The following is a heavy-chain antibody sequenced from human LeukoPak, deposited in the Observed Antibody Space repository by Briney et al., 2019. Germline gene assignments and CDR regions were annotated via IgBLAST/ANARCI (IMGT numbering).Heavy chain of an antibody. CDR2: IYHSGST. CDR1: GGSISSSNW. V-gene: IGHV4-4*02. D-gene: IGHD2-15*01. Sequence: SETLSLTCAVSGGSISSSNWWSWVRQPPGKGLEWIGEIYHSGSTNYNPSLKSRVTISVDTSKNQFSLKLSSVTAADTAVYYCARELVAVGREWFDPWGQGTLVTVSS. J-gene: IGHJ5*02. CDR3: ARELVAVGREWFDP.